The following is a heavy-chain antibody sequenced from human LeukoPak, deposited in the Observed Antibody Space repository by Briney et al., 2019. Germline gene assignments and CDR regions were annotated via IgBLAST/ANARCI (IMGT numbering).Heavy chain of an antibody. CDR1: GFTFSSYS. CDR2: ISSSSSTI. V-gene: IGHV3-48*02. D-gene: IGHD3-22*01. CDR3: ARAFHYYDSSGYYPDWFYP. Sequence: PGGSLRLSCAASGFTFSSYSMNWVRQAPGKGLEWVSYISSSSSTIYYADSVKGRFTISRDNAKNSLYLQMNSLRDEDTAVYYCARAFHYYDSSGYYPDWFYPWGQGTLVTVSS. J-gene: IGHJ5*02.